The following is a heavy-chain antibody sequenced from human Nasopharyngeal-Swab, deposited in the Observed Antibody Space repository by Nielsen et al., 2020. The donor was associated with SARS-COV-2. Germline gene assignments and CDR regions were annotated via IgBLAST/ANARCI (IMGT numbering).Heavy chain of an antibody. CDR1: GYSISSGYY. D-gene: IGHD4-11*01. J-gene: IGHJ6*03. CDR3: ARRTRYSNYAYYYMDV. Sequence: SETLSLTCAVSGYSISSGYYWGWLRQPPGKGLEWIGSIYHSGSTYYNPSLKSRVTISVDTSKNQFSLKLSSVTAADTAVYYCARRTRYSNYAYYYMDVWGKGTTVTVSS. CDR2: IYHSGST. V-gene: IGHV4-38-2*01.